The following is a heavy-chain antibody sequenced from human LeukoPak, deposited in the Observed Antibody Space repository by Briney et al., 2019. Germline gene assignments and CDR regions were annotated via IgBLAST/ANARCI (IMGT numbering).Heavy chain of an antibody. CDR3: AKDQGLVVAGLDYFDY. Sequence: GGSLRLSCAASGFTFSSYGMHWVRQAPGKGLEWVAVISYDGSNKYYADSVKGRFTISRDNSKNTLYLQMNSLRAEDTAVYYCAKDQGLVVAGLDYFDYWGQGTLVTVSS. CDR1: GFTFSSYG. J-gene: IGHJ4*02. CDR2: ISYDGSNK. D-gene: IGHD6-19*01. V-gene: IGHV3-30*18.